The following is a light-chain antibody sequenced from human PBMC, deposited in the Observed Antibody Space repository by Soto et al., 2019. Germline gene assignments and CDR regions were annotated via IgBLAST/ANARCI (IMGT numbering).Light chain of an antibody. CDR2: AAS. V-gene: IGKV1-27*01. CDR1: RGISKY. J-gene: IGKJ1*01. CDR3: QKYNSAPRT. Sequence: DIQMTQSPSSLSASVGDRVTITCRASRGISKYLAWYQQKPGKVPKLLIYAASTLQSGVPSRFSGSGSGTDFTLTISSLLPEDVATYYCQKYNSAPRTFGQGTKVEIK.